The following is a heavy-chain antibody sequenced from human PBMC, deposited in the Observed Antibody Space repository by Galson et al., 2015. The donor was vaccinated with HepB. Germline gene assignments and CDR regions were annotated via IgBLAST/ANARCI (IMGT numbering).Heavy chain of an antibody. V-gene: IGHV3-7*03. CDR2: INKDGTEK. CDR3: ARDWTVKSSSYYGDYDGMDV. Sequence: SLRLSCAGSGFMFSGYFMSWVRQAPGKGLQWVANINKDGTEKYYVDSLKGRFTISRDNAKKSLYLEMNGLRGDDTAVYFCARDWTVKSSSYYGDYDGMDVWGQGTTVTVS. D-gene: IGHD3-10*01. J-gene: IGHJ6*02. CDR1: GFMFSGYF.